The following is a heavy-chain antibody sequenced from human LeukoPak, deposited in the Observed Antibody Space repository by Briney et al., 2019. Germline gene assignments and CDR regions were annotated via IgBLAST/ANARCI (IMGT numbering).Heavy chain of an antibody. CDR2: IYYSGST. CDR1: GGSISSYY. D-gene: IGHD5-18*01. CDR3: ARSGYGFFGY. V-gene: IGHV4-59*01. J-gene: IGHJ4*02. Sequence: PSETLSLTCTVSGGSISSYYWSWLRQPPGEGLEWIGYIYYSGSTNYNPSLKSRVTISVDTSKNQFSLKLSSVTAADTAVYYCARSGYGFFGYWGQGTLVTVSS.